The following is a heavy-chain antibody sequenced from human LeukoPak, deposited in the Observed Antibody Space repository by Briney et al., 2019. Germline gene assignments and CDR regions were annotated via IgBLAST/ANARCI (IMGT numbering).Heavy chain of an antibody. J-gene: IGHJ4*02. CDR2: ISGRGSST. CDR3: AKETTVAGFYPYFDY. CDR1: GFTFASIA. V-gene: IGHV3-23*01. D-gene: IGHD6-19*01. Sequence: GGSLRPSFAAPGFTFASIALSWFRQAQGKGLGWVSYISGRGSSTYYADSVKGRFTISRDNSKNTLYLQMSSLRAEDTAVYYCAKETTVAGFYPYFDYWGQGTLVTVSS.